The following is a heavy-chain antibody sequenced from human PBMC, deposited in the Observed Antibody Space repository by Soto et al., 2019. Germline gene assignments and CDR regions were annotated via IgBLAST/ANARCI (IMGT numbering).Heavy chain of an antibody. CDR2: IFYSGST. Sequence: PSETLSLTCTVSGGSISSGDYYWGWIRQPPGKGLEWIGYIFYSGSTYYNPSLKSRITISVDTSKNQFSLKLSSVTAADTAVYYCARLRPSLIDYWGQGTLVTVSS. D-gene: IGHD4-17*01. V-gene: IGHV4-30-4*01. CDR3: ARLRPSLIDY. J-gene: IGHJ4*02. CDR1: GGSISSGDYY.